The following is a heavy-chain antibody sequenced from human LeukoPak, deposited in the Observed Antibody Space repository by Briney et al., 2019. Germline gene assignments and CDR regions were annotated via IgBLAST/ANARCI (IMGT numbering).Heavy chain of an antibody. V-gene: IGHV1-18*01. Sequence: ASVKVSCKASGYTFTSYGISWVRQAPGQGLEWMGWISAYNGNTNYAQKLQGRVTMTTDTSTSTAYMELRSLRSDDTAVYYCARKGGYDSSGYAEYYFGYWGQGTLVTVSS. D-gene: IGHD3-22*01. CDR2: ISAYNGNT. J-gene: IGHJ4*02. CDR3: ARKGGYDSSGYAEYYFGY. CDR1: GYTFTSYG.